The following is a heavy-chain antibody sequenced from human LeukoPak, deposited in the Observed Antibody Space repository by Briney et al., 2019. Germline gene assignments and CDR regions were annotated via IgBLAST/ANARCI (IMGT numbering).Heavy chain of an antibody. CDR2: ISGTGGST. V-gene: IGHV3-23*01. CDR1: GFTFSSYA. Sequence: GGSLRLSCAASGFTFSSYAMSWVRQAPGKGLEWVSGISGTGGSTYYADSVKGRFTISRDNAKNSLYLQMNSLRAEDMAVYYCARDAHYYDTSGYFRAPFDYWGQGTLVTVSS. J-gene: IGHJ4*02. CDR3: ARDAHYYDTSGYFRAPFDY. D-gene: IGHD3-22*01.